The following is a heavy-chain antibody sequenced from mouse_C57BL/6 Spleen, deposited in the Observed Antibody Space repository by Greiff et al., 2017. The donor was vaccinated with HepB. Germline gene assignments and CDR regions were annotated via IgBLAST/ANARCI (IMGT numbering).Heavy chain of an antibody. V-gene: IGHV1-80*01. D-gene: IGHD2-2*01. CDR2: IYPGDGDT. J-gene: IGHJ3*01. Sequence: QVQLQQSGAELVKPGASVKISCKASGYAFSSYWMNWVKQRPGKGLEWIGQIYPGDGDTNYNGKFKGKATLTADKSSSTAYMQLSSLTSEDSAVYFCARGGGGYDAWFAYWGQGTLVTVSA. CDR1: GYAFSSYW. CDR3: ARGGGGYDAWFAY.